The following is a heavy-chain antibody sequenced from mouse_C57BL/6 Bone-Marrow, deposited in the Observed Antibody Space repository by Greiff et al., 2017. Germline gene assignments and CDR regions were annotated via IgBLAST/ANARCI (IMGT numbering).Heavy chain of an antibody. J-gene: IGHJ3*01. Sequence: VQLQQSGAELVRPGASVKLSCTASGFNIKDDYMHWVKQRPEQGLEWIGWIDPENGDTEYASQFQGKATLTADPSSNTAYLPLSSLTSEDTAVYYCTNYGPSAHWGEGTLVTVSA. V-gene: IGHV14-4*01. D-gene: IGHD1-1*01. CDR3: TNYGPSAH. CDR1: GFNIKDDY. CDR2: IDPENGDT.